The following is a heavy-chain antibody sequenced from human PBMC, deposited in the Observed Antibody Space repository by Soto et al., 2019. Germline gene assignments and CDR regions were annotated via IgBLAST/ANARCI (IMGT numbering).Heavy chain of an antibody. CDR3: ARIKLVEWFFINVDVYDMDV. CDR1: GFTLSSYA. CDR2: ISADSRTI. D-gene: IGHD3-3*01. Sequence: EVQLVESGGGLVQPGGSLRLSCVASGFTLSSYAVNWVRQAPGKGLEWVAYISADSRTIHYGDSVKDRFTISRDNAGNSVYLQMNSLRDEDTAVYYCARIKLVEWFFINVDVYDMDVWGQGTPVTVSS. V-gene: IGHV3-48*02. J-gene: IGHJ6*02.